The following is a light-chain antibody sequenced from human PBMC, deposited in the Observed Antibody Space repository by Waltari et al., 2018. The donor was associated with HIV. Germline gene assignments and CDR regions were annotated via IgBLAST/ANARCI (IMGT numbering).Light chain of an antibody. Sequence: QSALTQPASVSGSPGQSITIFCTGTSSDVGGYAFVSWYQQPPGKAPKLMIYEFINRPSGVSHRFSVSKSGNTASLTISGLQAEDEADYYCSSYTSSSTRVFGTGTKVTVL. CDR1: SSDVGGYAF. V-gene: IGLV2-14*01. CDR3: SSYTSSSTRV. CDR2: EFI. J-gene: IGLJ1*01.